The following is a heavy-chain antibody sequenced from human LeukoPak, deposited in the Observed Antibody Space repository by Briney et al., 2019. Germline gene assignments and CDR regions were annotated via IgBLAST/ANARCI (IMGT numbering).Heavy chain of an antibody. CDR1: GFTFSSYA. CDR2: ISGSGGST. Sequence: GGSLRLSCAASGFTFSSYAMSWVRQAPGKGLEWVSAISGSGGSTCYADSVKGRFTISRDNSKNTLYLQMNSLRAEDTAVYYCAKATEMATITPFDYWGQGTLVTVSS. J-gene: IGHJ4*02. CDR3: AKATEMATITPFDY. D-gene: IGHD5-24*01. V-gene: IGHV3-23*01.